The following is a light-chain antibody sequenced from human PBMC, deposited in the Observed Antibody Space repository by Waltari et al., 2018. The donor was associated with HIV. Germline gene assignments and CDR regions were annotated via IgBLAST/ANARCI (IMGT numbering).Light chain of an antibody. J-gene: IGLJ2*01. CDR3: ETWDDSLTAVV. CDR1: SSNTGSNA. CDR2: SED. Sequence: QSVLTQPPSASGTPGQRVTISCSGSSSNTGSNAVNWYQQLPGTAPKLLSYSEDQRPSGVPDRFSGSKSGTSASLAISGLQSEDEADYYCETWDDSLTAVVFGGGTKLTVL. V-gene: IGLV1-44*01.